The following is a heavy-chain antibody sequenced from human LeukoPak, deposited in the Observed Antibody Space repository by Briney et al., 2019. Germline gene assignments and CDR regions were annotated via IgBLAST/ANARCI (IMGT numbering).Heavy chain of an antibody. Sequence: PGGSLRLSCAASEFTFSSYSMHWVRQAPGKGLEWVSYVSSSSSTKYYADSVKGRFTISRDNAKNSLFLQMNSLRAEDTAVYYCVRDPLWFGEFEPLDSWGQGTLVTVSS. CDR1: EFTFSSYS. V-gene: IGHV3-48*01. D-gene: IGHD3-10*01. J-gene: IGHJ4*02. CDR3: VRDPLWFGEFEPLDS. CDR2: VSSSSSTK.